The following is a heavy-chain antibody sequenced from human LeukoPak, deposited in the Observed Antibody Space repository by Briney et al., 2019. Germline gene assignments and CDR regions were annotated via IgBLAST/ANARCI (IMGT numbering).Heavy chain of an antibody. J-gene: IGHJ4*02. Sequence: SETLSLTCTVSGGSITSNSYSWGWIRQPPGKGLQWIVTLSYTGTNYYNPSLKSRVTMPVDTSKNQLSLKLSYVTAADTAVYYCVRLRGGIQLWGDWGQGTLVTVPS. CDR2: LSYTGTN. CDR3: VRLRGGIQLWGD. CDR1: GGSITSNSYS. V-gene: IGHV4-39*01. D-gene: IGHD5-18*01.